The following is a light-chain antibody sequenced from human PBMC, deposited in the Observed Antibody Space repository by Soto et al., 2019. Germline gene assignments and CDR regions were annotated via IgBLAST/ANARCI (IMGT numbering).Light chain of an antibody. CDR3: QQYKTFLGT. CDR1: QSVSSW. V-gene: IGKV1-5*03. CDR2: KAS. J-gene: IGKJ1*01. Sequence: DLQMTQSPSTLSASIGDRVTFTCRASQSVSSWVAWYQQKPGKAPNLLITKASSLESGVPWRFSGSGTGTEFTLTIDGLQPDDFATYYCQQYKTFLGTFGPGTKVEIK.